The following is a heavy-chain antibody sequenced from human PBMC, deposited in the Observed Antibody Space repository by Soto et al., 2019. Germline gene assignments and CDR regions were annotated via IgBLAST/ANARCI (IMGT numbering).Heavy chain of an antibody. Sequence: SETLALTCDVSGGSITTSVVWTWVRQFPWRGLEWIGGIAHDGHRNYNASLSGRVTMSVDLSNSHFSLHVSSVNAADTAVYFCAGGRDYDYWGQGTRGTACS. CDR1: GGSITTSVV. CDR2: IAHDGHR. J-gene: IGHJ4*02. CDR3: AGGRDYDY. V-gene: IGHV4-4*02. D-gene: IGHD1-26*01.